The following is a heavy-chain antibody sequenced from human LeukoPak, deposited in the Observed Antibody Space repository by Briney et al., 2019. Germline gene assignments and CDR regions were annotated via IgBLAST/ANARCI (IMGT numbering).Heavy chain of an antibody. D-gene: IGHD2/OR15-2a*01. CDR3: ARDYILSTFDY. J-gene: IGHJ4*02. CDR1: GFTFSSYG. V-gene: IGHV3-33*01. CDR2: IWYDGSNK. Sequence: GGSLRLSCAASGFTFSSYGMHWVRQAPGKGLEWVAVIWYDGSNKYYADSVKGRFTISRDNSKNTLYLQMNSLRAEDTAVYYCARDYILSTFDYWGQGTLVTVSS.